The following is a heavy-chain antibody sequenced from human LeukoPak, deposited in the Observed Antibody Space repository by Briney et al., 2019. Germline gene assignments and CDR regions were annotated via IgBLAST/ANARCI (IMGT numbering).Heavy chain of an antibody. D-gene: IGHD3-22*01. Sequence: GGSLRLSCAASGSTVSSNYMSWVRQAPGKGLEWVSVIYSGSGTDYADSVKGRFTLSRDNSKNTLYLQMNSLRAEDTAVYYCARDGGYYDSVWGQGTLVTVSS. V-gene: IGHV3-66*01. CDR2: IYSGSGT. CDR1: GSTVSSNY. CDR3: ARDGGYYDSV. J-gene: IGHJ4*02.